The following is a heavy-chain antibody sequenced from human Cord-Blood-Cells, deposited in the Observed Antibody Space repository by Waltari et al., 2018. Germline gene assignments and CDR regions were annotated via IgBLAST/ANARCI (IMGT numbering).Heavy chain of an antibody. CDR1: GSTFHSYD. Sequence: QVPLVPSGAEVKKPGASLQLSCKASGSTFHSYDLTWVRRATGQGLEWMGWMNPNSGNTGYAQKFQGRVTITRNTSISTAYMELSSLRSEDTAVYYCARGGISSWYAFDIWGQGTMVTVSS. CDR3: ARGGISSWYAFDI. V-gene: IGHV1-8*03. J-gene: IGHJ3*02. D-gene: IGHD6-13*01. CDR2: MNPNSGNT.